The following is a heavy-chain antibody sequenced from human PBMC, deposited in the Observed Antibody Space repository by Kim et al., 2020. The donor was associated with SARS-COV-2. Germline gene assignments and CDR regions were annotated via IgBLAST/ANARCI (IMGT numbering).Heavy chain of an antibody. D-gene: IGHD1-26*01. Sequence: ASVKVSCKASGYTFTSYAMHWVRQAPGQRLEWMGWINAGNGNTKYSQKFQGRVTITRDTSASTAYMELSSLRSEDTAVYYCARGGKGSGANWFDPWGQGTLVTVSS. CDR1: GYTFTSYA. V-gene: IGHV1-3*01. J-gene: IGHJ5*02. CDR2: INAGNGNT. CDR3: ARGGKGSGANWFDP.